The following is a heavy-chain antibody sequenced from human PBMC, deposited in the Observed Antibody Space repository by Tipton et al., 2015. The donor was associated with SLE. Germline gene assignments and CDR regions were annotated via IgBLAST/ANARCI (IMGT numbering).Heavy chain of an antibody. Sequence: SLRLSCAASRFTFSSYGMHWVRQAPGKGLEWVAVIRYDGINKYHADSVKGRFTISRDNSKNTLYLQMNSLRAEDTAVYYCARAPITIFGVVPYFDYWGQGTLVTVSS. V-gene: IGHV3-33*08. CDR3: ARAPITIFGVVPYFDY. J-gene: IGHJ4*02. CDR1: RFTFSSYG. CDR2: IRYDGINK. D-gene: IGHD3-3*01.